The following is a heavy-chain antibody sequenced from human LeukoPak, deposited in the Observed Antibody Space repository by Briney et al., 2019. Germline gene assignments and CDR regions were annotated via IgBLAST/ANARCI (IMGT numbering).Heavy chain of an antibody. V-gene: IGHV3-23*01. CDR3: AKDTPLTAYSPGWSGNSFDS. Sequence: GGSLRLSCAASGFTFSSYAMSWVRQAPGKGLEWVSTITGSSRSTYYADSVRGRFTISRDNSKNTLYLQMDSLTAEDTAVYYCAKDTPLTAYSPGWSGNSFDSWGQGTLVTVSS. D-gene: IGHD6-19*01. CDR2: ITGSSRST. CDR1: GFTFSSYA. J-gene: IGHJ4*02.